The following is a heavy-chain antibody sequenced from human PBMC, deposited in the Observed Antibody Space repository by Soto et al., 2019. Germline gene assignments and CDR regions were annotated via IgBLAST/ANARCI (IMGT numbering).Heavy chain of an antibody. CDR3: ATHSLASGYGSS. CDR2: IYNSGAR. D-gene: IGHD3-22*01. CDR1: GGSIGNLY. Sequence: QVQLQESGPGLVKPSEALSLTCTVSGGSIGNLYLSWIRQPPGKGLEWIGYIYNSGARNYHPSLKRRVIMSVDTSRTRFALEATSVTAADADVYYCATHSLASGYGSSWGPGTLVTVSS. J-gene: IGHJ5*02. V-gene: IGHV4-59*08.